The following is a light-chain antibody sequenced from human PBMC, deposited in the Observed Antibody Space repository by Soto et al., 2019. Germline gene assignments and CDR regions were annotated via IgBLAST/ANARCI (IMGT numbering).Light chain of an antibody. CDR3: QQYYNYPLT. CDR1: QDIGSF. V-gene: IGKV1-8*01. CDR2: TAS. Sequence: ATRMTQSPSSLSASTGDRVTIACRASQDIGSFLAWYQQRPGRAPKLLIYTASTLQSGVPSRFSGSGSGTDFTLTIAGLQSDDFANYYCQQYYNYPLTLGGGTKVDIK. J-gene: IGKJ4*01.